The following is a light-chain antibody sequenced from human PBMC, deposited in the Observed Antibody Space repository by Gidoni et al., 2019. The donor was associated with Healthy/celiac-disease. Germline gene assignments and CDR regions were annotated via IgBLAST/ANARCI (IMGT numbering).Light chain of an antibody. J-gene: IGLJ2*01. CDR2: GSS. CDR1: SSTIGAGYA. V-gene: IGLV1-40*01. Sequence: QSVLTQPPSVSGAPGQRVTISCTGSSSTIGAGYAVHWYQQLPGTAPKLLIYGSSNRPSGVPDRFSGSKSGTSASLAITGLQAEDEADYYCQSYDSSLSGPVVFGGGTKLTVL. CDR3: QSYDSSLSGPVV.